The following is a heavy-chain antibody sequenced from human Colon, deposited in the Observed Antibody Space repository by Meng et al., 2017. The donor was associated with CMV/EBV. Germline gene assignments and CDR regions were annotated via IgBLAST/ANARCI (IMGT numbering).Heavy chain of an antibody. J-gene: IGHJ4*01. Sequence: SVNGDIYAWNWSRQPPGKGLEWIGYIYLSGHTHYNPSLRSRVTLSLDTANDRFSLNLTSVTAADTAIYYCARANDFGRTGSPYYFDSWGHGALVTVSS. V-gene: IGHV4-30-2*01. CDR1: SVNGDIYA. CDR2: IYLSGHT. D-gene: IGHD4/OR15-4a*01. CDR3: ARANDFGRTGSPYYFDS.